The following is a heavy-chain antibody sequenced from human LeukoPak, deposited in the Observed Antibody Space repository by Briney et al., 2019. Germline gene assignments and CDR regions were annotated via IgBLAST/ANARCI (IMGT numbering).Heavy chain of an antibody. CDR2: IRNDGGSR. CDR1: GFTFSSYG. CDR3: AKDFWSTYDAY. Sequence: GGSLRLSCAASGFTFSSYGMHWVRQAPGKGLEWVAYIRNDGGSRMYADSVKGRFTISRDDSKNTLSLQMNSLRAEDTALYYCAKDFWSTYDAYWGQGTVVTVSS. D-gene: IGHD3-3*01. J-gene: IGHJ4*02. V-gene: IGHV3-30*02.